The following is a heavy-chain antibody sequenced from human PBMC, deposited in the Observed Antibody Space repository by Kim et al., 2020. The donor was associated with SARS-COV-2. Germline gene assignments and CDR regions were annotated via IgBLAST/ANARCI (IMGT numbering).Heavy chain of an antibody. CDR1: GFTFSNAW. CDR2: IKSKTDGGTT. CDR3: TTDQDSGWYHDAFDI. J-gene: IGHJ3*02. Sequence: GGSLRLSCAASGFTFSNAWMSWVRQAPGKGLEWVGRIKSKTDGGTTDYAAPVKGRFTISRDDSKNTLYLQMNSLKTEDTAVYYCTTDQDSGWYHDAFDIWGQGTMVTVSS. V-gene: IGHV3-15*01. D-gene: IGHD6-19*01.